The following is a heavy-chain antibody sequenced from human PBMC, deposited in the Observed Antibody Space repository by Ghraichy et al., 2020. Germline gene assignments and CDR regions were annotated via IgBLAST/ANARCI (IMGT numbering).Heavy chain of an antibody. Sequence: GGSLRLSCAASGFTFSSYSMNWVRQAPGKGLEWVSSISSSSSYIYYADSVKGRFTISRDNAKNSLYLQMNSLRAEDTAVYYCASAPGIAAAGTNYWGQGTLVTVSS. CDR3: ASAPGIAAAGTNY. V-gene: IGHV3-21*01. CDR2: ISSSSSYI. CDR1: GFTFSSYS. D-gene: IGHD6-13*01. J-gene: IGHJ4*02.